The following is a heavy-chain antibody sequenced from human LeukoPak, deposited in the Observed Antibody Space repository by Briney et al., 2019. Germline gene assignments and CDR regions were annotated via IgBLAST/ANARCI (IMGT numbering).Heavy chain of an antibody. D-gene: IGHD6-6*01. CDR1: GYTFSIYY. Sequence: ASVKVSRKASGYTFSIYYMDWVRQAPGQGLEWMGIINPTGNSTTYAQKFQGRLTMTRDTSTSTVYMELSSLRSEDTAVYYCARISSYKSPADYWGQGTLVTVSS. CDR3: ARISSYKSPADY. J-gene: IGHJ4*02. CDR2: INPTGNST. V-gene: IGHV1-46*01.